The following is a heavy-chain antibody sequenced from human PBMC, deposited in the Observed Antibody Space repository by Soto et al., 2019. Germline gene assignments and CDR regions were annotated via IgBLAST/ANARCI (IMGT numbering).Heavy chain of an antibody. CDR3: TRQTDAVQWLVVPTDYNFDY. J-gene: IGHJ4*02. Sequence: PGGSLRLSCAASGFTFGGSAMHWVRQASGKXLEWVGHIRSKTNSYATAYAESVKGRFTISRDDSMNTAYLQMNSLKTEDTAVYFCTRQTDAVQWLVVPTDYNFDYWGQGPLVTVSS. V-gene: IGHV3-73*01. CDR1: GFTFGGSA. CDR2: IRSKTNSYAT. D-gene: IGHD6-19*01.